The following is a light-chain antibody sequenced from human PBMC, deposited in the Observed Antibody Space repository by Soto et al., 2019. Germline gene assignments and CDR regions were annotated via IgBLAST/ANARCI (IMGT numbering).Light chain of an antibody. CDR2: GAS. V-gene: IGKV3-20*01. J-gene: IGKJ5*01. Sequence: EIVLTQSPGTLSLFPGETVALSCRASQSVNSNYLAWYQLRYGQAPRLLIYGASIRATGIPDRFSGSGSGTDFTLTISGLEPEDFAMYYCQQYGGSAPITFGQGTRLEIE. CDR1: QSVNSNY. CDR3: QQYGGSAPIT.